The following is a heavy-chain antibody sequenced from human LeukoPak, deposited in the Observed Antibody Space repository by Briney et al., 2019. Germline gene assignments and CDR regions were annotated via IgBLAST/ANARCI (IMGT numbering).Heavy chain of an antibody. CDR2: IYYSGST. V-gene: IGHV4-39*01. D-gene: IGHD3-9*01. CDR1: GASIRNTNYY. J-gene: IGHJ5*02. Sequence: SETLSLTCTVSGASIRNTNYYWGWIRQPPGKGLEWIGSIYYSGSTYYNPSLKSRVTISVDTSKNQFSLKLSSVTAADTAVYYCARPLGYDILTGFWLDPWGQGTLVTVSS. CDR3: ARPLGYDILTGFWLDP.